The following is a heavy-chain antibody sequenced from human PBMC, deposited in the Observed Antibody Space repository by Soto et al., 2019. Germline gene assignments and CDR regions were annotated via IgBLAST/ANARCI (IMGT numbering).Heavy chain of an antibody. Sequence: SVKVSCKASGGTFSSHAISWVRQAPGQGLEWMGGIIPFFKATNYAQKFQGRATITADDSTSTAYMDLYSLRPEDTAVYYCARDVPLNYYDGTFSYYAMDVWGQGTTVTVSS. J-gene: IGHJ6*02. CDR1: GGTFSSHA. CDR3: ARDVPLNYYDGTFSYYAMDV. D-gene: IGHD3-16*01. V-gene: IGHV1-69*13. CDR2: IIPFFKAT.